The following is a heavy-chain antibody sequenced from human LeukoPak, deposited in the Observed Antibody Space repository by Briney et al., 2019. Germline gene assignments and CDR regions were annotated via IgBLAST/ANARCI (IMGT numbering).Heavy chain of an antibody. V-gene: IGHV4-4*07. Sequence: SQTLSLTCTVSGGSISSYYWSWIRQPAGKGLEWIGRIYTSGSTNYNPPLTSRVPMSVDTSKNQFSLKLSSVTAADTAVYYCARVAVPAAIPEYSGYDYYYFDYWGQGTLVTVSS. CDR2: IYTSGST. CDR1: GGSISSYY. CDR3: ARVAVPAAIPEYSGYDYYYFDY. J-gene: IGHJ4*02. D-gene: IGHD5-12*01.